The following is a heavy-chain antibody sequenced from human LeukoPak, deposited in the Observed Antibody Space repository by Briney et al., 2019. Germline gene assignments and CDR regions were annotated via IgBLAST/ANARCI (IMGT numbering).Heavy chain of an antibody. CDR1: GFTFSSYV. Sequence: PGGSLRLSCAASGFTFSSYVMSWVRQAPGKGLEWVSAISGSGGSTYYADSVKGRFTISRDNSKNTLYLQMNSLRAEDTAVYYCAKYRSGGSCYGPEYFQHWGQGTLVTVSS. D-gene: IGHD2-15*01. CDR3: AKYRSGGSCYGPEYFQH. V-gene: IGHV3-23*01. CDR2: ISGSGGST. J-gene: IGHJ1*01.